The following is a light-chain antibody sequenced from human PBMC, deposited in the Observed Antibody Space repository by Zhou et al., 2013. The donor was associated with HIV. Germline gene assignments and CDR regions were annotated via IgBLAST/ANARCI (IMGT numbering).Light chain of an antibody. V-gene: IGKV2-30*02. CDR3: MQGTHWPPWT. CDR1: QSLVHSDGNTY. Sequence: DVVMTQSPLSLPVTLGQPASISCRSSQSLVHSDGNTYLNWFQQRPGQSPRRLIYKVSNRDSGVPDRFSGSGSGTDFTLKISRVEAEDVGVYYCMQGTHWPPWTFGQGTNGG. CDR2: KVS. J-gene: IGKJ1*01.